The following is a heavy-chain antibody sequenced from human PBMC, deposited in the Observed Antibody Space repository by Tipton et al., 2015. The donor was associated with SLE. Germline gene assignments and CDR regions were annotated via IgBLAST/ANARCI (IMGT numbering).Heavy chain of an antibody. CDR3: ARQVGAIDY. V-gene: IGHV4-39*01. J-gene: IGHJ4*02. CDR1: GDSISSSSYY. CDR2: VYYTGNT. Sequence: TLSLTCIVSGDSISSSSYYWGWIRQPPGKGLEWVGTVYYTGNTFYDPSLKSRVTILVDTSKNQFSLKLSSVTAADTAVYYCARQVGAIDYWGQGTLVTVSS. D-gene: IGHD1-26*01.